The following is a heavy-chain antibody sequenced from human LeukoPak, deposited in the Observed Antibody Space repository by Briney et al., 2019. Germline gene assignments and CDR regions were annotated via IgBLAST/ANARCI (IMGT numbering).Heavy chain of an antibody. CDR3: ARDGPYYYDSSGSYYYYMDV. V-gene: IGHV3-21*01. D-gene: IGHD3-22*01. J-gene: IGHJ6*03. CDR1: GFTFSNAW. CDR2: ISSSSSYI. Sequence: PGGSLRLSCAASGFTFSNAWMSWVRQAPGRGLEWVSSISSSSSYIYYADSVKGRFTISRDNAKNSLYLQMNSLRAEDTAVYYCARDGPYYYDSSGSYYYYMDVWGKGTTVTISS.